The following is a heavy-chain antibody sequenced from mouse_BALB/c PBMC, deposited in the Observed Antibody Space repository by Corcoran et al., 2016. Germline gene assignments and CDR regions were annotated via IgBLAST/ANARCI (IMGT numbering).Heavy chain of an antibody. CDR3: ARYGDGYVY. CDR1: GYTFTDYY. J-gene: IGHJ2*01. D-gene: IGHD2-3*01. V-gene: IGHV1-84*02. CDR2: IYPGSGNT. Sequence: QIQLPQSGPELVKPGASVKLSCNSSGYTFTDYYINWVKQKPGQGLEWIGWIYPGSGNTKYNEKFKGKATLTVDTSSSTAYMQLSSLTSEDTAVYFGARYGDGYVYWGQGTTLTVSS.